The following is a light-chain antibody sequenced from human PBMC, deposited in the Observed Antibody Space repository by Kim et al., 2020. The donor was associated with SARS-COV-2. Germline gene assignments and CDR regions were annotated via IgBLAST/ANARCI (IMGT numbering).Light chain of an antibody. Sequence: GQTVTISCSGGNSDIGSNTVTGYQQVPGAAPKVLIYSDNQRPSGVPDRFSGSKSGTSASLAISGLQSEDGADYYCGAWHDSLNGYVFGSGTKVTVL. J-gene: IGLJ1*01. V-gene: IGLV1-44*01. CDR2: SDN. CDR3: GAWHDSLNGYV. CDR1: NSDIGSNT.